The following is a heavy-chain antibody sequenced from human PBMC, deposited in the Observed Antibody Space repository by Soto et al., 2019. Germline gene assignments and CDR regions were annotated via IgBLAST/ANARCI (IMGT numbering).Heavy chain of an antibody. CDR2: IRRSGDTT. CDR1: GFNFNIYA. V-gene: IGHV3-23*01. J-gene: IGHJ4*02. Sequence: GGSLRLSCAASGFNFNIYAMHWVRQAPGKGLEWVSAIRRSGDTTYYADSVKGRFTISRDNSKNTLYLQMNSLRAEDTAIYYCAKDPFTAYFDCWGQGTLVTVSS. D-gene: IGHD5-18*01. CDR3: AKDPFTAYFDC.